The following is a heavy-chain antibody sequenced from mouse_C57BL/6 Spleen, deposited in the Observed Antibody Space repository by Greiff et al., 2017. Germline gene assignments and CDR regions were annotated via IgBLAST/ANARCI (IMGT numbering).Heavy chain of an antibody. CDR3: TGIYYGYDFDY. CDR1: GFTFSNYW. D-gene: IGHD2-2*01. Sequence: VKLQESGGGLVQPGGSMKLSCVASGFTFSNYWMNWVRQSPEKGLEWVAQIRLKSDNYATHYAESVKGRFTISRDDSKSSVYLQMNNLSAEDTGIYYCTGIYYGYDFDYWGQGTTRTVSS. CDR2: IRLKSDNYAT. V-gene: IGHV6-3*01. J-gene: IGHJ2*01.